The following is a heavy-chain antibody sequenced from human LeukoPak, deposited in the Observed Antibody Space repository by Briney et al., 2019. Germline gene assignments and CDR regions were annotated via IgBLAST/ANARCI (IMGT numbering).Heavy chain of an antibody. J-gene: IGHJ4*02. CDR2: ISYDGSNK. Sequence: PGRSLRLSCAASGFTFSSYAMHWVRQAPGKELEWVAVISYDGSNKYYADSVKGRFTISRDNSKNMLFLQMNNLRAEDTAVYYCASFNRGGDYWGQGTLVTVSS. CDR3: ASFNRGGDY. CDR1: GFTFSSYA. V-gene: IGHV3-30-3*01.